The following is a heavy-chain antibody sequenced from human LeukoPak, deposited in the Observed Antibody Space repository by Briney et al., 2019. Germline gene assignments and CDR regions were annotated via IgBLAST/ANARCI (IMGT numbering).Heavy chain of an antibody. V-gene: IGHV3-33*01. Sequence: GGSLRLSCAASGFTFSSYGMHWVRQAPGKGLEWVTVIWYDGSNKYYADSVKGRFTISRDNSKNTLYLQMNSLRAEDTAVYYCAREGYSYVFMAWGQGTLVTVSS. D-gene: IGHD5-18*01. CDR2: IWYDGSNK. CDR3: AREGYSYVFMA. J-gene: IGHJ5*02. CDR1: GFTFSSYG.